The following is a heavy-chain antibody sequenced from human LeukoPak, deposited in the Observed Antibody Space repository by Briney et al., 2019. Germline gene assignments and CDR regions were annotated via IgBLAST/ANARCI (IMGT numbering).Heavy chain of an antibody. V-gene: IGHV3-23*01. D-gene: IGHD4/OR15-4a*01. CDR1: GFTFSSYA. J-gene: IGHJ4*02. Sequence: GGSLRLSCAASGFTFSSYAMNWVRQAPGKGLEWVSAICSNDNDTYYADSVKGRFTISRDNSKNMLYLQMNSLRAEDTAVYYCAKESGALGAPLYDYWGRGILVTASS. CDR2: ICSNDNDT. CDR3: AKESGALGAPLYDY.